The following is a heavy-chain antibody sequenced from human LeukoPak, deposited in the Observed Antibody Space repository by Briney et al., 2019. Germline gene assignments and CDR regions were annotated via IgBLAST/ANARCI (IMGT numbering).Heavy chain of an antibody. J-gene: IGHJ4*02. CDR1: GGTFSSYA. Sequence: SVKVSCKASGGTFSSYAISWVRQAPGQGLEWIGGIIPIFGTANYAQKFQGRVTITTDEYTSTAYMELSSLRSEDTAVYYCARSGIVGATYYFDYWGQGTLVTVSS. CDR2: IIPIFGTA. CDR3: ARSGIVGATYYFDY. D-gene: IGHD1-26*01. V-gene: IGHV1-69*05.